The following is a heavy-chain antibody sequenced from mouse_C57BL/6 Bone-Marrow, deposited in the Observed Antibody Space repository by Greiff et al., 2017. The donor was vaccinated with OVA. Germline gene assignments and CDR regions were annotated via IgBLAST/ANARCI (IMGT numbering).Heavy chain of an antibody. CDR1: GYTFTDYN. Sequence: VQLKESGPELVKPGASVKMSCKASGYTFTDYNMHWVKQSHGKSLEWIGYINPNNGGTSYNQKFKGKATLTVNKSSSTAYMELRSLTSEDSAVYYCARVGCGSSPFAYWGQGTLVTVSA. V-gene: IGHV1-22*01. CDR2: INPNNGGT. CDR3: ARVGCGSSPFAY. J-gene: IGHJ3*01. D-gene: IGHD1-1*01.